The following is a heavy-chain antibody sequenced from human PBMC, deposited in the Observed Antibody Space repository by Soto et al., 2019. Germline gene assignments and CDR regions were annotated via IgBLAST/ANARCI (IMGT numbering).Heavy chain of an antibody. D-gene: IGHD3-22*01. CDR2: IIPIFGTA. CDR3: ARAISMIVGGNFDY. J-gene: IGHJ4*02. Sequence: GASVKVSCKASGGTFSSYAISWVRLAPGQGLEWMGGIIPIFGTANYAQKFQGRVTITADESTSTAYMELSSLRSEDTAVYYCARAISMIVGGNFDYWGQGTLVTVSS. CDR1: GGTFSSYA. V-gene: IGHV1-69*13.